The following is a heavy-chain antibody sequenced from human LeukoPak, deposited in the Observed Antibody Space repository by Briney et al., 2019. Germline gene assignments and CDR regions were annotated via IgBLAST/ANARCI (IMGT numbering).Heavy chain of an antibody. J-gene: IGHJ4*02. CDR3: ARLDCTGDGCYNH. D-gene: IGHD2-8*02. CDR1: GDSVTSYY. CDR2: VSSDGTT. Sequence: PSETPSLTCSVSGDSVTSYYWSWIRQPPGKGLEWIGYVSSDGTTNYTPSLRSRVIMSVDTAKNHISLSLTSLTATDTAIYYCARLDCTGDGCYNHWGQGTLVTVSS. V-gene: IGHV4-59*08.